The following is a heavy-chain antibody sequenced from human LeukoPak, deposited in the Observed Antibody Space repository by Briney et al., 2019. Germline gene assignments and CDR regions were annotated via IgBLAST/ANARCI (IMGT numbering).Heavy chain of an antibody. Sequence: PGGSLSLSCAASGFTFSSYSMNWVRQAPGKGLEWVSSISGSSSYIYYADSVKGRFTISRDNAKNSLYLQMNSLRAEDTAVYYCARSDYYDSSGYPRWGQGTLVTVSS. CDR2: ISGSSSYI. V-gene: IGHV3-21*01. J-gene: IGHJ4*02. D-gene: IGHD3-22*01. CDR3: ARSDYYDSSGYPR. CDR1: GFTFSSYS.